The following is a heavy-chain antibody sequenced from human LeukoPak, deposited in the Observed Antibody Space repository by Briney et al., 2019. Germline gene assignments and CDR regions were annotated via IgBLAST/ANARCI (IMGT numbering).Heavy chain of an antibody. Sequence: PGGSLRPSCAASGFTFSSFSMNWVRQAPGKGLEWVSYISSSSSTIYYADSVKGRFTISRDNAKNSLYLQMNSLRAEDTALYYCARVDYGDYGGGLLDYWGQGTLVTVSS. CDR2: ISSSSSTI. J-gene: IGHJ4*02. CDR3: ARVDYGDYGGGLLDY. CDR1: GFTFSSFS. V-gene: IGHV3-48*01. D-gene: IGHD4-17*01.